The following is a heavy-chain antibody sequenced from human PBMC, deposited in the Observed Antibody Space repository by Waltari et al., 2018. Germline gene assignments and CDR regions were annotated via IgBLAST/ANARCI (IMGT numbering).Heavy chain of an antibody. CDR1: GFAFPSHP. CDR2: INDNGRNT. CDR3: AKLPGSYYLYYFHY. V-gene: IGHV3-23*01. Sequence: EVRLLESGGGLVQPGGSLRPSCAAPGFAFPSHPTSWVRQPPGKGLEWVSGINDNGRNTYYADSVKGRFTISRDNSNDILYLQMNSLRADDTAVYYCAKLPGSYYLYYFHYWGQGTLVTVSS. J-gene: IGHJ4*02. D-gene: IGHD1-26*01.